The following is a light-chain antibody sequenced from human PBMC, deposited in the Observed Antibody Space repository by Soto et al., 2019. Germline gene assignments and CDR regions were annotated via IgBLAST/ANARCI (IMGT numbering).Light chain of an antibody. Sequence: EIVLTQSPGTLSLSPGERATLSCRASQSVSNNYLAWYQQKPGQAPRLLIYGASTRATGIPVRFSGSASGTEFTLTIRSLQSEDFAVYFCQQYNNWPSFGQGTRLEI. J-gene: IGKJ5*01. CDR2: GAS. CDR1: QSVSNN. CDR3: QQYNNWPS. V-gene: IGKV3-15*01.